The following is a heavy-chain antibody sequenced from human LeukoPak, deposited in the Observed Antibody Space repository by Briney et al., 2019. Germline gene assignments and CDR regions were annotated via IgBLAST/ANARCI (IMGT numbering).Heavy chain of an antibody. J-gene: IGHJ4*02. CDR2: RSIYNGNT. CDR3: ARGGPFPSSSSSREYYLDY. Sequence: ASVKVSCKASGYDCINYGISWVRQAPGQGLEGVGWRSIYNGNTDYKLQGRVTMTTDTSTNTAYMEVRSLRSDDTAVYYCARGGPFPSSSSSREYYLDYWGQGTLVTVSS. D-gene: IGHD6-6*01. CDR1: GYDCINYG. V-gene: IGHV1-18*01.